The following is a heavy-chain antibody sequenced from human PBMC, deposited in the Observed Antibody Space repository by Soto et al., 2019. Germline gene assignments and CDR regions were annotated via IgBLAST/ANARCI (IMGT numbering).Heavy chain of an antibody. V-gene: IGHV4-39*01. CDR3: ARRSPAAGTNWFDP. CDR2: IYYSGST. D-gene: IGHD6-13*01. J-gene: IGHJ5*02. CDR1: GGSISSSYY. Sequence: QLQLQESGPGLVKPSETLSLTCTVSGGSISSSYYWGWIRQPPGKGLEWIGSIYYSGSTIYNPSLKSRVIISVDTSKNQFSLKLSSVTAAATAVYYCARRSPAAGTNWFDPWGQGTLVTVSS.